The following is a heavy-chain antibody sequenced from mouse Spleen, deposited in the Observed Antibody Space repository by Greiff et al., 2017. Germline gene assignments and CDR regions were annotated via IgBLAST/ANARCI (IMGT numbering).Heavy chain of an antibody. D-gene: IGHD1-1*01. Sequence: EVKLMESGGGLVKPGGSLKLSCAASGFTFSDYGMHWVRQAPEKGLEWVAYISSGSSTIYYADTVKGRFTISRDNAKNTLFLQMTSLRSEDTAMYYCARWLRGYFDVWGTGTTVTVSS. CDR1: GFTFSDYG. CDR2: ISSGSSTI. V-gene: IGHV5-17*01. J-gene: IGHJ1*03. CDR3: ARWLRGYFDV.